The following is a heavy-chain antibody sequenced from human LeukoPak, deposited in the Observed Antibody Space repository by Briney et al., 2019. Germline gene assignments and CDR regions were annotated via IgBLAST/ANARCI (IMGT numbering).Heavy chain of an antibody. D-gene: IGHD2-15*01. Sequence: GGSLRLSCAASGFTLGSYRMTWVRQAPGKGLEWVANIKQDGSEKYYADSVKGRFTISRDNAKRSLYLQMDSLSAEDTAVYYCARGLPYCSGGSCALDIWGQGSMVTVSS. CDR1: GFTLGSYR. J-gene: IGHJ3*02. CDR2: IKQDGSEK. V-gene: IGHV3-7*03. CDR3: ARGLPYCSGGSCALDI.